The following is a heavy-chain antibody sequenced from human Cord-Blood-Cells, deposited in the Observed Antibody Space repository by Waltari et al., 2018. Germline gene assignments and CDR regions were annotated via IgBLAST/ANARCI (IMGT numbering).Heavy chain of an antibody. V-gene: IGHV1-8*01. D-gene: IGHD6-13*01. Sequence: QVQLVQSGAEVKQPGASVKVSCKASGYTFTSYDINWVRQATGQGLEWMGWMNPNSGNTGYAQKFQGRVTMTRNTSISTAYMELSSLRSEDTAVYYCARGRSSSWSNWFDPWGQGTLVTVSS. CDR1: GYTFTSYD. J-gene: IGHJ5*02. CDR3: ARGRSSSWSNWFDP. CDR2: MNPNSGNT.